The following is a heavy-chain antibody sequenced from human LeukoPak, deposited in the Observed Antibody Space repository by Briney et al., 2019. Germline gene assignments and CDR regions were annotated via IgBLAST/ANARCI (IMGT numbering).Heavy chain of an antibody. Sequence: PGGSLRLSCAASGFTFSNYAMSWARQAPGKGLEWVANIKQDGSEKYYVDSVKGRFTISRDNAKNSLYLQMNSLRAEDTAVYYCARVGLVDYESLFDYWGQGTLVTVSS. CDR3: ARVGLVDYESLFDY. D-gene: IGHD4-17*01. CDR1: GFTFSNYA. CDR2: IKQDGSEK. J-gene: IGHJ4*02. V-gene: IGHV3-7*01.